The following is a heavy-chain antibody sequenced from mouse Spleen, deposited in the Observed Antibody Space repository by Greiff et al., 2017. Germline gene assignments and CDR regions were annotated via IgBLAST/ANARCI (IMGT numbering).Heavy chain of an antibody. CDR2: IYPGDGDT. J-gene: IGHJ3*01. D-gene: IGHD2-5*01. Sequence: SGPELVKPGASVKISCKASGYAFSSSWMNWVKQRPGKGLEWIGRIYPGDGDTNYNGKFKGKATITADTSSNTAYLQLSSLTSEDTAVYYCTTSYSNAWFAYWGQGTLVTVSA. V-gene: IGHV1-82*01. CDR1: GYAFSSSW. CDR3: TTSYSNAWFAY.